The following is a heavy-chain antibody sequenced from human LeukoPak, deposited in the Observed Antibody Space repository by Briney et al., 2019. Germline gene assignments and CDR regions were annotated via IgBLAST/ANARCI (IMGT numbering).Heavy chain of an antibody. CDR3: ARAGILSTGDYFDP. D-gene: IGHD5/OR15-5a*01. V-gene: IGHV4-39*07. CDR2: IHHSGST. CDR1: GGSITDGTFY. J-gene: IGHJ5*02. Sequence: SETLSLTCIVSGGSITDGTFYWGWTRQSPGKGLEWIGTIHHSGSTFYNPSLQSRVTISVDTSKNQFSLKLSSVTAADTAVYHCARAGILSTGDYFDPWGQGTLVTVSS.